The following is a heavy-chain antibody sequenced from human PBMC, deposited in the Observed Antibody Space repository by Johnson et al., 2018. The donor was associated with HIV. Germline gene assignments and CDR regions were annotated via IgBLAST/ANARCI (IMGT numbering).Heavy chain of an antibody. J-gene: IGHJ3*02. CDR1: GFTFSSYA. D-gene: IGHD1-7*01. V-gene: IGHV3-30*04. Sequence: QVQLVEPGGGLIQPGGSLRLSCAASGFTFSSYAMHWVRQAPGKGLERVAVISYDGTNKYYADPVKGPFTISRDNSKNKLYLQMNSLRAEETAVYHCARRGNWNYLKSAFDIWGQGTMVTVSS. CDR2: ISYDGTNK. CDR3: ARRGNWNYLKSAFDI.